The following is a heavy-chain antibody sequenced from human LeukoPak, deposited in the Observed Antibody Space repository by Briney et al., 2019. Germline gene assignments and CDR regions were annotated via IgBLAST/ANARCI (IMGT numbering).Heavy chain of an antibody. V-gene: IGHV3-23*01. D-gene: IGHD2-15*01. CDR1: GFTFSSYG. CDR3: AKRPVVSNGGSFYFDY. J-gene: IGHJ4*02. CDR2: ISGSGGST. Sequence: GGSLRLSCAASGFTFSSYGMSWVRQAPGKGLEWVSAISGSGGSTYYADSVKGRFTISRDNSKNTLYLQMNSLRAEDTAVYYCAKRPVVSNGGSFYFDYWGQGTLVTVSS.